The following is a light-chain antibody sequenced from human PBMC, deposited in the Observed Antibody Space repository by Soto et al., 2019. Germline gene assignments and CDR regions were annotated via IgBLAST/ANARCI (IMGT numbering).Light chain of an antibody. CDR1: QSVLYSSDNKNY. CDR2: WAS. Sequence: DIVMTQSPDSLAVSLGERATIHCKSSQSVLYSSDNKNYLAWYQQKPGQSPKLLISWASTRESGVPDRFSGSGSGTDFTLTINSLQAEDVAVYYCQQYYTIPVFGPGTKVNIK. J-gene: IGKJ3*01. CDR3: QQYYTIPV. V-gene: IGKV4-1*01.